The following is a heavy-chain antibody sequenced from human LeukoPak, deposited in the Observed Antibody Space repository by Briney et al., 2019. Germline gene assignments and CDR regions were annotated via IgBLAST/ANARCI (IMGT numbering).Heavy chain of an antibody. CDR3: ARTGGYYAAFDI. J-gene: IGHJ3*02. CDR1: GFTFSSYA. V-gene: IGHV3-23*01. Sequence: GGSLRLSCAASGFTFSSYAMSWVRQAPGKGLEWVSAISGSGGSTYYADSVKGRFTISRDNSKNTLYLQMNSLRAEHTAVYYCARTGGYYAAFDIWGQGTMVTVSS. CDR2: ISGSGGST. D-gene: IGHD3-10*01.